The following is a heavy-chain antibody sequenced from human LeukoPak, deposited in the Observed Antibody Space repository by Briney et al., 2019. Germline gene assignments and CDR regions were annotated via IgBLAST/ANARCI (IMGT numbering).Heavy chain of an antibody. CDR2: IYYSGST. J-gene: IGHJ3*02. D-gene: IGHD3-22*01. Sequence: KTSETLSLTCTVSGGSISSYYWSWIRQPPGKGPEWIGYIYYSGSTNYNPSLKSRVTISVDTSKNQFSLKLSSVTAADTAVYYCASSSGYPAGAFDIWGQGTMVTVSS. V-gene: IGHV4-59*01. CDR3: ASSSGYPAGAFDI. CDR1: GGSISSYY.